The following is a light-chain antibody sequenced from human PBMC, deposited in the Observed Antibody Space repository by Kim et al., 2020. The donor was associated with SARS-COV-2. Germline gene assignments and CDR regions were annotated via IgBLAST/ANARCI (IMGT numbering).Light chain of an antibody. Sequence: SPGERATFSCRAGQSVSSSYSAWYQQKPGQAPRLLIYDASTRATGIPDRFSGSGSGTDFTLTISRLEPEDFAVYYCQQYGSSPQTFGQGTKVDIK. V-gene: IGKV3-20*01. CDR2: DAS. J-gene: IGKJ1*01. CDR1: QSVSSSY. CDR3: QQYGSSPQT.